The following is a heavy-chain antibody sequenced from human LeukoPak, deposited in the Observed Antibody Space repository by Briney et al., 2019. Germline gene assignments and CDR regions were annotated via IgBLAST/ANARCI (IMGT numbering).Heavy chain of an antibody. Sequence: GGSLRPSCAASGFTFSSYGMQWVRQAPGKGLEWVAVISFDGSDKYFADSVKGRFTISRDNSKNTLYLQMNSLRAEDTAVYYCAKGNYYCSSSSCYEAYYYAMDVWGQGTTVTVSS. D-gene: IGHD2-2*01. CDR1: GFTFSSYG. CDR2: ISFDGSDK. J-gene: IGHJ6*02. V-gene: IGHV3-30*18. CDR3: AKGNYYCSSSSCYEAYYYAMDV.